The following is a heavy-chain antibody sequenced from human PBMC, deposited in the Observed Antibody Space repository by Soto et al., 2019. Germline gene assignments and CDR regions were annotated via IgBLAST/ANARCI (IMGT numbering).Heavy chain of an antibody. D-gene: IGHD2-2*01. J-gene: IGHJ4*02. Sequence: GASVKVSCEASGYTFTSYGISWVRQAPGQGLEWMGWISAYNGNTNYAQKLQGRVTMTTDTSTSTAYMELRSLRSDDTAVYYCARMPVGVVPAAMYFDYWGQGTLVTVSS. CDR3: ARMPVGVVPAAMYFDY. V-gene: IGHV1-18*01. CDR2: ISAYNGNT. CDR1: GYTFTSYG.